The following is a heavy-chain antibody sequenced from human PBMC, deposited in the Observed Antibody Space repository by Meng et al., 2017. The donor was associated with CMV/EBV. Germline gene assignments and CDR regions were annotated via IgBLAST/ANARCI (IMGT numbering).Heavy chain of an antibody. Sequence: LPGAVYGGSVSGYYWSWIRQPPGKGLEWIGEINHSGSTNYNPSLKSRVTISVDTSKNQFSLKLSSVTAADTAVYYCARGRRLRPFDYWGQGTLVTVSS. V-gene: IGHV4-34*01. D-gene: IGHD5-12*01. CDR1: GGSVSGYY. CDR3: ARGRRLRPFDY. J-gene: IGHJ4*02. CDR2: INHSGST.